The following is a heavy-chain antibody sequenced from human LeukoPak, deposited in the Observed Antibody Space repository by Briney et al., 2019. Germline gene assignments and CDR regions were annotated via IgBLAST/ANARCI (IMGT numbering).Heavy chain of an antibody. CDR3: ARDRVVVVPAAHYGAFDI. CDR2: IIPIFGTA. V-gene: IGHV1-69*01. Sequence: ASVKVSCKASGGTFSSYAFSWVRQAPGQGLEWMGGIIPIFGTANYAQKFQGRVTITADESTSTAYMELSSLRSEDTAVYYCARDRVVVVPAAHYGAFDIWGQGTMVTVSS. CDR1: GGTFSSYA. D-gene: IGHD2-2*01. J-gene: IGHJ3*02.